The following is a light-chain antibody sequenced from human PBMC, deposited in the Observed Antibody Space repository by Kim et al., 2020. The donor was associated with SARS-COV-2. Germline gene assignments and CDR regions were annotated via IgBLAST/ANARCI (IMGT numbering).Light chain of an antibody. Sequence: SYELTQPPSVSVSPGQTASITCSGDKLGDRYACWYQQKPGQSPVLVIYQDTKRPSGIPERFSGSNSGNTATLTISGTQAMDEADYYCQAWDRNTGVFGTGTKVTVL. CDR1: KLGDRY. J-gene: IGLJ1*01. V-gene: IGLV3-1*01. CDR3: QAWDRNTGV. CDR2: QDT.